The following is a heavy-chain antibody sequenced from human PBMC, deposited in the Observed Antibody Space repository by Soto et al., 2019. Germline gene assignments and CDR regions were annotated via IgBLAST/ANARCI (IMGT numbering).Heavy chain of an antibody. V-gene: IGHV3-33*01. D-gene: IGHD3-10*01. CDR1: GFTFSSYG. J-gene: IGHJ1*01. Sequence: QVQLVESGGGVVQPGRSLRLSCAASGFTFSSYGMHWVRQAPGKGLEWVAVIWYDGSNKYYADSVKGRFTISRDNSKNTLYLQMNSLRAEDPAVYYCASGAMVRGVTRTAEYFQHWGQGTLVTVSS. CDR3: ASGAMVRGVTRTAEYFQH. CDR2: IWYDGSNK.